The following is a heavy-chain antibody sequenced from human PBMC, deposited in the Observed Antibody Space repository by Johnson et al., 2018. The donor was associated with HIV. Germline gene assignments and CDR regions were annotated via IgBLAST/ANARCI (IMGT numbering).Heavy chain of an antibody. CDR3: AKGQVVVAATSAFDI. CDR2: ISNDGSNK. Sequence: QMLLVESGGGLVQPGGSLRLSCAASGFTFSSYWMSWVRQAPGKGLEWVALISNDGSNKYYADSVKGRFTISRDNSKNTLYVQMNSLRGEDTAVYYCAKGQVVVAATSAFDIWGQGTMVTVSS. D-gene: IGHD2-15*01. J-gene: IGHJ3*02. V-gene: IGHV3-30*18. CDR1: GFTFSSYW.